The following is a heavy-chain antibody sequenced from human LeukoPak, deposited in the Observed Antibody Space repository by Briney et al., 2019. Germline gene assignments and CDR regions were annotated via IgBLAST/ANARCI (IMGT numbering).Heavy chain of an antibody. J-gene: IGHJ4*02. CDR3: ARDDGDYSFDY. CDR1: GGSISSYY. V-gene: IGHV4-59*01. Sequence: PSETLSLTCTVSGGSISSYYWSWIRQPPGKGLEWIGYIYYSGSTNYNPSLKSRVTISVDTPKNQFSLKLSSVTAADTAVYYCARDDGDYSFDYWGQGTLVTVSS. D-gene: IGHD4-17*01. CDR2: IYYSGST.